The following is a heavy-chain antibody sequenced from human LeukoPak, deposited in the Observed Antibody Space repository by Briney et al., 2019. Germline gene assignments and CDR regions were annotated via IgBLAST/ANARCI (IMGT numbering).Heavy chain of an antibody. J-gene: IGHJ4*02. CDR2: IIPIFGTA. CDR1: GGTFSSYA. CDR3: ARVRGSSGYYYADY. V-gene: IGHV1-69*13. D-gene: IGHD3-22*01. Sequence: SVKVSCKGSGGTFSSYAISWVRPAPGQGLEWMGGIIPIFGTAKYAQKFQGRVTITPDESTSTAYMELSSLRSEDTAVYYCARVRGSSGYYYADYWGQGTLVTVSS.